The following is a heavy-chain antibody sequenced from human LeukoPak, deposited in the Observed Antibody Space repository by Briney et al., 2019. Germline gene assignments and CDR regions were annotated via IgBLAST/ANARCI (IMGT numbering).Heavy chain of an antibody. V-gene: IGHV3-13*01. Sequence: PGGSLRLSCAASGFTFSNYDIHWVRQPTGKGLEWVSAIGITGDTYYAGSVKGRFTISRENGKRSLYLHMNSLRVGDTAVYYCARVPYSSSAPDYWGQGTLVAVSS. D-gene: IGHD6-13*01. CDR1: GFTFSNYD. CDR3: ARVPYSSSAPDY. CDR2: IGITGDT. J-gene: IGHJ4*02.